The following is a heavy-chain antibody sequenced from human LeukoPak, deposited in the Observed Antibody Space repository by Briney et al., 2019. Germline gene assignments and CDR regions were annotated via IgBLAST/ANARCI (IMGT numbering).Heavy chain of an antibody. Sequence: GGSLRLSCAASGFTFSRYGIHWVRQAPGKGLEWVAFIQYDGSYKYYADSVKGRLTISRDNSKNTLYLQMNSLRAEDTAVYYCAREAGAGAGTFDYWGQGTLVTVSS. CDR2: IQYDGSYK. J-gene: IGHJ4*02. V-gene: IGHV3-30*02. CDR1: GFTFSRYG. D-gene: IGHD6-19*01. CDR3: AREAGAGAGTFDY.